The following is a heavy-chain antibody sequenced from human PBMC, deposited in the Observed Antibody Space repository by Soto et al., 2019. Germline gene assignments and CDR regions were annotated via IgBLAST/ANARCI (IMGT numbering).Heavy chain of an antibody. V-gene: IGHV4-59*01. D-gene: IGHD2-21*02. CDR2: IYYSGSA. CDR1: GGSISGFY. CDR3: ARWTYCGGDCYWLDF. Sequence: SETLSLTCTISGGSISGFYWGWIRQPPGKGLEWIGNIYYSGSANYDPSLRSRVTISLNTSKNQFSLNMNSVTAADTAIYYCARWTYCGGDCYWLDFWGQGTLVTVS. J-gene: IGHJ4*02.